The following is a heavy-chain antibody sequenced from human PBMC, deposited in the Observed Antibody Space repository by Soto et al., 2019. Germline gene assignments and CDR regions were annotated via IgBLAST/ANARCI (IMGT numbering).Heavy chain of an antibody. V-gene: IGHV4-31*03. J-gene: IGHJ4*02. CDR2: IYYSGST. CDR1: GGSISSGGYY. CDR3: ARSDYSNSLDY. Sequence: SETLSLTCPVSGGSISSGGYYWSWIRQHPGKGLEWIGYIYYSGSTYYNPSLKSRVTISVDTSKNQFSLKLSSVTAADTAVYYCARSDYSNSLDYWGQGTLVTVPQ. D-gene: IGHD4-4*01.